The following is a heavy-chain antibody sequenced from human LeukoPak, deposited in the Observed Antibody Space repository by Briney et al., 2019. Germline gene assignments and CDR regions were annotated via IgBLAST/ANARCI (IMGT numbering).Heavy chain of an antibody. J-gene: IGHJ4*02. V-gene: IGHV1-46*01. CDR1: GYTFTSYY. CDR3: ARGPGITIFGVVSELDY. Sequence: VASAKVSCKASGYTFTSYYMHWVRQAPGQGLEWMGIINPSGGSTSYAQKFQGRVTMTRDTSTSTVYMELSSLRSEDTAVYYCARGPGITIFGVVSELDYWGQGTLVTVSS. CDR2: INPSGGST. D-gene: IGHD3-3*01.